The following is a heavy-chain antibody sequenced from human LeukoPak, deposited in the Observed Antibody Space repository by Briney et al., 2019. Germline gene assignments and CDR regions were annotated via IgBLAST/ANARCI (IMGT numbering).Heavy chain of an antibody. D-gene: IGHD2-15*01. CDR1: GGSFSGYY. V-gene: IGHV4-34*01. CDR3: ARGMASSKKTRRWYNWFDP. Sequence: KPSETLSLTCAVYGGSFSGYYWSWIRQPPGKGLEWIGEINHSGSTNYNPSLKSRVTISVDTSKNQFSLKLSSVTAADTAVYYCARGMASSKKTRRWYNWFDPWGQGTLVTVSS. J-gene: IGHJ5*02. CDR2: INHSGST.